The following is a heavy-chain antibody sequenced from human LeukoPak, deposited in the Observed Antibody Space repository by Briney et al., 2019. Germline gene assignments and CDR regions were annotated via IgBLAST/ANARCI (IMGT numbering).Heavy chain of an antibody. CDR2: INHSGST. CDR1: GGSFSGYY. CDR3: ARVQTVGGAFDI. D-gene: IGHD3-16*01. V-gene: IGHV4-34*01. J-gene: IGHJ3*02. Sequence: PSETLSLTCAVYGGSFSGYYWSWIRQPPGKGLEWIGEINHSGSTNYNPSLKSRVTISVDTSKNQFSLKLSSVTAADTAVYYCARVQTVGGAFDIWGQGTMVTVSS.